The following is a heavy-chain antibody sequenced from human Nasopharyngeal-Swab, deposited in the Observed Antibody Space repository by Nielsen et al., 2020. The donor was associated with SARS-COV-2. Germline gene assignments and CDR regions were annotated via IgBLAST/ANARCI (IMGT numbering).Heavy chain of an antibody. V-gene: IGHV3-21*04. D-gene: IGHD2-15*01. Sequence: GGSLRLSCAASGFTFNTYGMNWVRQAPGKGLELVSSISTSSSYIYYADSVKGRFTISGDNAKSSLHLQMNSLRVEDTARYYCVRGHCTGGSCPLDHWGQGTLVTVSS. CDR1: GFTFNTYG. CDR2: ISTSSSYI. CDR3: VRGHCTGGSCPLDH. J-gene: IGHJ4*02.